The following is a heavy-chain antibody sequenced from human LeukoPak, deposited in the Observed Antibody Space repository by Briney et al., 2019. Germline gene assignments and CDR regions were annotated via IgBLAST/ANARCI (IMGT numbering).Heavy chain of an antibody. CDR3: AARDYYDSSGYHEGAFGI. D-gene: IGHD3-22*01. V-gene: IGHV3-33*01. J-gene: IGHJ3*02. Sequence: GGSLRLSCAASGFTFSSYGMHWVRQAPGKGLEWVAVIWYDGSNKYYADSVKGRSTISRDNSKNPLYLQMNSLRAEDTAVYYCAARDYYDSSGYHEGAFGIWGQGTMVTVSS. CDR1: GFTFSSYG. CDR2: IWYDGSNK.